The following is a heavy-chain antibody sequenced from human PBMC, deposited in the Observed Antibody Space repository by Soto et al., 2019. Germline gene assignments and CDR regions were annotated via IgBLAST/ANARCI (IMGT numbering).Heavy chain of an antibody. V-gene: IGHV3-48*02. Sequence: GGSLRLSCAASGFTFSSFHMNWVRQATGRGLGWVAYITSSSDTIYYSDSVKGRFTISRDNGKNSLFLQMNSLRDEDTAVYYCARVVVVIPPGYYYAMDVWGQGTTVTVSS. D-gene: IGHD3-22*01. CDR1: GFTFSSFH. J-gene: IGHJ6*02. CDR3: ARVVVVIPPGYYYAMDV. CDR2: ITSSSDTI.